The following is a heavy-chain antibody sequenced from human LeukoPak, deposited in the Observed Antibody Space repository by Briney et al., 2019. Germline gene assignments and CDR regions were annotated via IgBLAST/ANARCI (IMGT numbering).Heavy chain of an antibody. J-gene: IGHJ4*02. D-gene: IGHD5-18*01. CDR2: ISYDGSNK. V-gene: IGHV3-30-3*01. CDR3: AKDGDTAMVKDFDY. CDR1: GFTFSSYA. Sequence: GGSLRLSCAASGFTFSSYAMHWVRQAPGKGLEWVAVISYDGSNKYYADSVKGRFTISRDNSKNTLYLQMNSLRAEDTAVYYCAKDGDTAMVKDFDYWGQGTLVTVSS.